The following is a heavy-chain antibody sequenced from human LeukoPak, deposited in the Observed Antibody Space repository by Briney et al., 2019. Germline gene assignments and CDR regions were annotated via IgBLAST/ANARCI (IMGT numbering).Heavy chain of an antibody. J-gene: IGHJ4*02. D-gene: IGHD4-17*01. CDR2: IWYDGSNK. CDR1: GFTFSSYG. V-gene: IGHV3-33*01. CDR3: AREGHDYGDYGYFDY. Sequence: GGSLTLSCAASGFTFSSYGMHWVRQAPGKGLEWVAVIWYDGSNKYYADSVKGRSTISRDNSKNTLYLQMNSLRAEDTAVYYCAREGHDYGDYGYFDYWGQGTLVTVSS.